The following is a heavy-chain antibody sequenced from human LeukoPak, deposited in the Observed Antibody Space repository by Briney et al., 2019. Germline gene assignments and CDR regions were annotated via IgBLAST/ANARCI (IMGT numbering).Heavy chain of an antibody. CDR3: ARQVGSSRFDF. Sequence: SETLSLTCTVSSGSINSYYWSWIRQPPGKGLEWIGYISFDGTTNYSPSLKSRVIISVDMSQNHFSLNLNSVTAADTAIYYCARQVGSSRFDFWGQGIVVTVSP. CDR2: ISFDGTT. V-gene: IGHV4-59*08. D-gene: IGHD1-26*01. CDR1: SGSINSYY. J-gene: IGHJ4*02.